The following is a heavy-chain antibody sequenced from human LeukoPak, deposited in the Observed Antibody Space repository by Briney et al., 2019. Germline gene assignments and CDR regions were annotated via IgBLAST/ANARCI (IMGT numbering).Heavy chain of an antibody. J-gene: IGHJ4*02. CDR3: ARQPYMLGAYYFDY. CDR2: IFYSGST. D-gene: IGHD1-26*01. CDR1: GGSVSSYY. V-gene: IGHV4-59*08. Sequence: PSETLSLTCTVSGGSVSSYYWSWIRQPPGQGLEWIGYIFYSGSTNYNPSLKSRVTLSVDTSKNQFSLKLGSVTAADTAVYYCARQPYMLGAYYFDYWGQGTLVTVFS.